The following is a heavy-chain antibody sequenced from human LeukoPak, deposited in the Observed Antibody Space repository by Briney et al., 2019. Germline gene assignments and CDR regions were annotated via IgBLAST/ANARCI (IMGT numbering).Heavy chain of an antibody. CDR3: ARDGLLCPFDY. Sequence: GGSLRLSCAASGFTFSSYSMNWVRQAPGKGLEWVSSISGSSSYIYYADSVKGRFTISKDNAKNSLYLQMNSLRAEDTAVYYCARDGLLCPFDYWGQGTLVTVSS. CDR1: GFTFSSYS. V-gene: IGHV3-21*01. J-gene: IGHJ4*02. D-gene: IGHD3-10*01. CDR2: ISGSSSYI.